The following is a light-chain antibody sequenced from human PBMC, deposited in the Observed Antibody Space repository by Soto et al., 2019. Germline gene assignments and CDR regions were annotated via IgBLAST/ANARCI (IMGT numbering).Light chain of an antibody. CDR3: QQYNSYPCT. J-gene: IGKJ1*01. V-gene: IGKV1-5*03. Sequence: DIQMTQSPSTLSASVGDRVTITCRASQSISSWLAWYQQKPGKAPKLLIYKASSLESGVPSRFSGSGSGTKFTLTISSLQPDDFATYSCQQYNSYPCTFGQGKKVESK. CDR1: QSISSW. CDR2: KAS.